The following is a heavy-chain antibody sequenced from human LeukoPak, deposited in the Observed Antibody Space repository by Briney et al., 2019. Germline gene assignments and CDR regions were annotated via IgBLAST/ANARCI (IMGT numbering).Heavy chain of an antibody. CDR3: ARGAYYDGFYYFDY. Sequence: PGGSLRLTCAASGFNFSDYSMTWVRQAPGKGLEWVSSVNGASDYIYYADSVKGRFTIARDNAKNSVYLQMHSLRTEDTAVYFCARGAYYDGFYYFDYWDQGTLVTVSS. CDR2: VNGASDYI. CDR1: GFNFSDYS. V-gene: IGHV3-21*01. J-gene: IGHJ4*02. D-gene: IGHD3-22*01.